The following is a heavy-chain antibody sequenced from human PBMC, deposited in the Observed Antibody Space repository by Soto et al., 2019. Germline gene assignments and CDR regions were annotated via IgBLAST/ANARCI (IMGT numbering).Heavy chain of an antibody. CDR2: IYYSGST. D-gene: IGHD1-20*01. Sequence: PSETLSLTCTVSGGSISSSSYYWGWIRQPPGKGLEWIGSIYYSGSTYYNPSLKSRVTISVDTSKNQFSLKLSSVTAADTAVYYCARRVWYNWNYFDYWGQGTLVTVSS. CDR3: ARRVWYNWNYFDY. J-gene: IGHJ4*01. CDR1: GGSISSSSYY. V-gene: IGHV4-39*01.